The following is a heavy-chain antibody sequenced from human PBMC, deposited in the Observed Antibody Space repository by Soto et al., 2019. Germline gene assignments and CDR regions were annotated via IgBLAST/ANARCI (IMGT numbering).Heavy chain of an antibody. CDR2: ISSSRTI. Sequence: GVSLRRACAASGFTVSSYSRNGIRQSPGKGLEWVSYISSSRTISYAASVRGRFTISRDNSKNTLYLQMTTLRAEDSAIYYCARGAGGNSWRSPTFDSWGQGTLVTVSS. CDR1: GFTVSSYS. D-gene: IGHD5-18*01. J-gene: IGHJ4*02. V-gene: IGHV3-48*01. CDR3: ARGAGGNSWRSPTFDS.